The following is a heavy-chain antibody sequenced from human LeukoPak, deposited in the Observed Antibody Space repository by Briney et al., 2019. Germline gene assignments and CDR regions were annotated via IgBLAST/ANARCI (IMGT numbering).Heavy chain of an antibody. J-gene: IGHJ5*02. Sequence: SETLSLTCTLSGGSISSYYWSWIRQPPGKGLEWIGDIYYSGSTNYNPSLKSRVTISVDTSKNQFSLKLSSVTAADTAVYYCARDYDVLTAYPPTQLFDPWGQGTLVTVSS. CDR1: GGSISSYY. D-gene: IGHD3-9*01. CDR3: ARDYDVLTAYPPTQLFDP. CDR2: IYYSGST. V-gene: IGHV4-59*01.